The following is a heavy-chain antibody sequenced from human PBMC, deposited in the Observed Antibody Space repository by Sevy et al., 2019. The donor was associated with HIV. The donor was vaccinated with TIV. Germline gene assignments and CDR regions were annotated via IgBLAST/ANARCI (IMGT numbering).Heavy chain of an antibody. CDR2: IYYSGST. Sequence: SETSLTCTVSGGSISSSTNYWGWIRQPPGKGLEWIGSIYYSGSTYYNPSLKSRVTISVDTSKNQFSLKLSSVPAADTAVYYCARLLHWSSYCFDSWGQGTLVTVSS. D-gene: IGHD2-8*02. CDR1: GGSISSSTNY. V-gene: IGHV4-39*01. CDR3: ARLLHWSSYCFDS. J-gene: IGHJ4*02.